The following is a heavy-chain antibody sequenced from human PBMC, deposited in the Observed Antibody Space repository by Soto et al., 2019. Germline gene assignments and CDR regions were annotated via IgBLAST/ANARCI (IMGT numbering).Heavy chain of an antibody. CDR3: ARRVSEASSLSIRFLEWRNWFAP. D-gene: IGHD3-3*01. V-gene: IGHV1-3*01. J-gene: IGHJ5*02. CDR1: GYTFTSYA. Sequence: QVQLVQSGAEVKKPGASVKVSCKASGYTFTSYAMHWVRQAPGQRLEWMGWINAGNGNTKYSQKFQGRVTITRDTSASTAYMELSSLRSEDTAVYYCARRVSEASSLSIRFLEWRNWFAPWGQGTLVTVSS. CDR2: INAGNGNT.